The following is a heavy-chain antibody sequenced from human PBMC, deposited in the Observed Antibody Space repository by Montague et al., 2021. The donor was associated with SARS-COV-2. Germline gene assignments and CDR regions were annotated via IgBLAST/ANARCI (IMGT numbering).Heavy chain of an antibody. CDR2: IYYTGNT. CDR3: ARLKRYFDSSGSPSAFDF. D-gene: IGHD3-22*01. J-gene: IGHJ3*01. CDR1: GGSITNNIDY. Sequence: SETRSLTCTVSGGSITNNIDYWAWIRQPPGKGLEWIGSIYYTGNTYYNPSLKSRVTISVVTSKNHFTLKLSSVTAAETAVYYCARLKRYFDSSGSPSAFDFWGQGTKVTASS. V-gene: IGHV4-39*02.